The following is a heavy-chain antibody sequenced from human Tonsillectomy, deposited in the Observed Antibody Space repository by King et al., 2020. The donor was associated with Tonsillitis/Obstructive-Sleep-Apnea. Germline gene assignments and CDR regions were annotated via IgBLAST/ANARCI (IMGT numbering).Heavy chain of an antibody. V-gene: IGHV1-2*04. CDR1: GYTFTAYY. Sequence: VQLVESGAEVKKPGASVKVSCKASGYTFTAYYIHWVRQAPGQGLEWMGWINPNSGGTNYAQKFQAWVTMTRDTSISPAYMELRRLRFDDTAVYYCAGGKPAGSSFSNWFDPWGQGTLVTVSS. D-gene: IGHD6-13*01. CDR2: INPNSGGT. J-gene: IGHJ5*02. CDR3: AGGKPAGSSFSNWFDP.